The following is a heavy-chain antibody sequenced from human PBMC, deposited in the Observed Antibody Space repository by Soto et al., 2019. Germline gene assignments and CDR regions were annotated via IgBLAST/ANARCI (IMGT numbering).Heavy chain of an antibody. CDR3: AKAQYSGGGGDCYSY. Sequence: GGSLRLSCAASGFTFSSYAMSWVRQAPGKGLEWVSAISGSGGSTYYADSVKGRFTISRDNSKNTLYLQMNSLRAEDTAVYYCAKAQYSGGGGDCYSYWGQGTLVTVSS. CDR1: GFTFSSYA. V-gene: IGHV3-23*01. CDR2: ISGSGGST. D-gene: IGHD2-21*02. J-gene: IGHJ4*02.